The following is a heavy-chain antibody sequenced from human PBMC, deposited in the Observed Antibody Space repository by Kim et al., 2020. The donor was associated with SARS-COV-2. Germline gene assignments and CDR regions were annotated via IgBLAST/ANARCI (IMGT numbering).Heavy chain of an antibody. J-gene: IGHJ4*02. CDR2: IGGSGSPI. V-gene: IGHV3-48*03. Sequence: GSLRLSCVVSGFTFSSYEMNWVRQAPGKGLEWVSYIGGSGSPIYYTDSVKGRFTISRDNAKNSLYLKMSSLRAEDTGVYYCVTSRGVRGSGGQGTLVTVSS. CDR3: VTSRGVRGS. CDR1: GFTFSSYE. D-gene: IGHD3-10*01.